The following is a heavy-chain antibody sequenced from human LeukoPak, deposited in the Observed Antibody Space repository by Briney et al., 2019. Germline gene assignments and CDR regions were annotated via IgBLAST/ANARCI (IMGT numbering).Heavy chain of an antibody. D-gene: IGHD1-26*01. J-gene: IGHJ4*02. V-gene: IGHV3-33*01. CDR1: GFTFSTYV. CDR2: IWFDGSNI. CDR3: ARMYSGSLDY. Sequence: PGGSLRLSCAASGFTFSTYVMHWVRQAPGKGLEWVAVIWFDGSNIYYPDSVKGRFTISRGNSKNTLYLQMNSLTAEDTAVYYCARMYSGSLDYWGQGTLVTVSS.